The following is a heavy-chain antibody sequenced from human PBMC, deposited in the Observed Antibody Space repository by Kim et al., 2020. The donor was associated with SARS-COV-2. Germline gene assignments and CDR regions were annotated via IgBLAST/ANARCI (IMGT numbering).Heavy chain of an antibody. J-gene: IGHJ4*02. CDR1: GFTFSSYS. CDR3: ARDNGVTMMGGY. V-gene: IGHV3-21*01. D-gene: IGHD3-22*01. Sequence: GGSLRLSCAASGFTFSSYSMNWVRQAPGKGLEWVSSISSSSSYIYYADSVKGRFTISRDNTKNSLYLQMNSLRAEDTAVYYCARDNGVTMMGGYWGQGTLVTVSS. CDR2: ISSSSSYI.